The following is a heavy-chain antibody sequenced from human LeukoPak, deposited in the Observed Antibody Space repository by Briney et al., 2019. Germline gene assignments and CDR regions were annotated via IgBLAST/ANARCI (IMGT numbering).Heavy chain of an antibody. J-gene: IGHJ3*02. CDR3: ARDSKGDYVPDAFDT. CDR1: GGSISSYY. CDR2: IYYSGST. Sequence: PSETLSLTCTVSGGSISSYYWSWIRQPPGKGLEWIGYIYYSGSTNYNPSLKSRVTISVDRSKNQFSLKLSSVTAADTAVYYCARDSKGDYVPDAFDTWGQGTMVTVSS. V-gene: IGHV4-59*12. D-gene: IGHD4-17*01.